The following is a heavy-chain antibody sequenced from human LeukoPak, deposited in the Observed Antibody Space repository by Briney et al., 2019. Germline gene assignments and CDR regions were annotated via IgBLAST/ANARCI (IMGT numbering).Heavy chain of an antibody. Sequence: SETLSLTCTVSGGSISSYYWSWIRQPPGKGLEWIGYIYYSGSTNYNPSLKSRVTISVDTSKNQFSLKLSSVTAADTAVYCCAREDGYKLDYWGQGTLVTVSS. D-gene: IGHD5-24*01. CDR2: IYYSGST. CDR3: AREDGYKLDY. V-gene: IGHV4-59*01. J-gene: IGHJ4*02. CDR1: GGSISSYY.